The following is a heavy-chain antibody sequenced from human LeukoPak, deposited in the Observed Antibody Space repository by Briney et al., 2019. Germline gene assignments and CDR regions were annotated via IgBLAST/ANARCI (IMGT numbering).Heavy chain of an antibody. J-gene: IGHJ5*02. CDR3: AGSPNWFDP. V-gene: IGHV4-61*01. Sequence: SETLSLTCTVSGGSISSGSYYWSWIRQPPGKGLEWIGYIYYSGSTNYNPSLKSRVTISVDTSKNQFSLKLSSVTAADTAVYYRAGSPNWFDPWGQGTLVTVSS. CDR2: IYYSGST. CDR1: GGSISSGSYY.